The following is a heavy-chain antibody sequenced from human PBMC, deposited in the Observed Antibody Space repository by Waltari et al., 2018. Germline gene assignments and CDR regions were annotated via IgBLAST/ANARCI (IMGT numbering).Heavy chain of an antibody. CDR3: ATGRIN. Sequence: EVQLVESGGGLVKPGGSLRLSCAGSGFAFSYVWMNWVRQAPGKGLEWVGRIKSKTDGGTVHYAAPVRGRFTISRDDSKDTLYLQMNSLKMEDTAIYFCATGRINWGQGTLVTVSS. J-gene: IGHJ4*02. CDR1: GFAFSYVW. V-gene: IGHV3-15*01. CDR2: IKSKTDGGTV. D-gene: IGHD2-15*01.